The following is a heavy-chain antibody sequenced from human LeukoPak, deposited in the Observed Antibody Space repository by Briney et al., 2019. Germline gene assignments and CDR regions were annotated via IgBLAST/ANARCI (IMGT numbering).Heavy chain of an antibody. J-gene: IGHJ4*02. Sequence: PGGSLRLSCAASGFTFSNYWMHWVRQAPGKGLVWVSRIKGDGSHTIYADSVKGRFTISRDNAKNTLYLQMKSLRAEDTAVYYCAKGLWTEDYDILTGYFGGGQGTLVTVSS. CDR1: GFTFSNYW. CDR3: AKGLWTEDYDILTGYFG. CDR2: IKGDGSHT. V-gene: IGHV3-74*01. D-gene: IGHD3-9*01.